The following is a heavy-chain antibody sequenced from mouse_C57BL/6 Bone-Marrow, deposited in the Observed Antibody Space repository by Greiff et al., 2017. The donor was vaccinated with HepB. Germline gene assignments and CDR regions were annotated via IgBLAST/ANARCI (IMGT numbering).Heavy chain of an antibody. V-gene: IGHV5-17*01. J-gene: IGHJ2*01. CDR2: ISSGSSTI. CDR1: GFTFSDYG. CDR3: ARTDYDYTDY. D-gene: IGHD2-4*01. Sequence: DVMLVESGGGLVKPGGSLKLSCAASGFTFSDYGMHWVRQAPEKGLEWVAYISSGSSTIYYADTVKGRFTISRDNAKNTLFLQMTSLRSEDTAMYYCARTDYDYTDYWGQGTTLTVSS.